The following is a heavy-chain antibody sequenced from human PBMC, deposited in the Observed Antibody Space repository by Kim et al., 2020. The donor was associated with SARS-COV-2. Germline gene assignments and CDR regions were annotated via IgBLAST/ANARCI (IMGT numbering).Heavy chain of an antibody. Sequence: GGSLRLSCAASGFTFSSYEMNWVRQAPGKGLEWVSYISSSGSTIYYADSVKGRFTISRDNAKNSLYLQMNSLRAEDTAVYYCARSGYDILTGYWGGFDYWGQGTLVTVSS. CDR2: ISSSGSTI. J-gene: IGHJ4*02. CDR1: GFTFSSYE. V-gene: IGHV3-48*03. D-gene: IGHD3-9*01. CDR3: ARSGYDILTGYWGGFDY.